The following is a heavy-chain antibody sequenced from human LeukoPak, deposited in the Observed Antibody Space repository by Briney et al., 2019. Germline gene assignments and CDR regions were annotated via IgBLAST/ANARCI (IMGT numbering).Heavy chain of an antibody. J-gene: IGHJ4*02. CDR2: IYYSGST. CDR1: GGSISSYY. Sequence: SETLSLTCTVSGGSISSYYWSWIRQPPGKGLEWIGYIYYSGSTNYNPSLKSRVTISVDTSKNQFSLKLSSVTAADTAVYYCAREGLPYYFDYGGQGTLVTVSS. CDR3: AREGLPYYFDY. V-gene: IGHV4-59*01. D-gene: IGHD5-12*01.